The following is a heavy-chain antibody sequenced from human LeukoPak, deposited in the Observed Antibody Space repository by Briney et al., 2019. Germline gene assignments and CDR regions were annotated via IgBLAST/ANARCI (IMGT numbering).Heavy chain of an antibody. CDR1: GGSFSGYY. Sequence: SETLSLTCAVYGGSFSGYYWSWIRQPPGKGLEWTGEINHSGSTNYNPSLKSRVTISVDTSKNQFSLKLSSVTAADTAVYYCARGSPWIQLRSRLGNWFDPWGQGTLVTVSS. CDR3: ARGSPWIQLRSRLGNWFDP. CDR2: INHSGST. D-gene: IGHD5-18*01. V-gene: IGHV4-34*01. J-gene: IGHJ5*02.